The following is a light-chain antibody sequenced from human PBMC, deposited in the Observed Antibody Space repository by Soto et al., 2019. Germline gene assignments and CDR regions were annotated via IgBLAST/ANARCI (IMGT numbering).Light chain of an antibody. CDR3: QQYNNWPRT. CDR2: DAS. V-gene: IGKV3-15*01. Sequence: EVVMTQSPATLSVSPGERVTFSCRASQSVTTNLAWYQHKPGQSPRLLISDASTRATGIPARFSGSGSGTEFTLTINSLQSEDFAVYYCQQYNNWPRTYGQGTKVDIK. J-gene: IGKJ1*01. CDR1: QSVTTN.